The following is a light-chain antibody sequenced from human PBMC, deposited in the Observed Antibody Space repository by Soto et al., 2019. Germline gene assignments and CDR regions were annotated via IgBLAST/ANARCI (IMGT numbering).Light chain of an antibody. V-gene: IGLV2-11*01. CDR1: SSDVGDYNF. CDR2: DVS. J-gene: IGLJ2*01. Sequence: QPALTQPRSVSGSPGQSVTISCTGTSSDVGDYNFVSWYQQHPGKAPNLMIYDVSKRPSGVPDRFSGSKSGNTASLTISGLQAEDEADYYCCSFAGSYPVVFGGGTKLTVL. CDR3: CSFAGSYPVV.